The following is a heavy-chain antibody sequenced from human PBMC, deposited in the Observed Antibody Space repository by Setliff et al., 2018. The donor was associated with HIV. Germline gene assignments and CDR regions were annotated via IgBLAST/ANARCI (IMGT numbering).Heavy chain of an antibody. CDR1: GFTFRSYW. J-gene: IGHJ4*02. Sequence: QPGGSLRLSCAASGFTFRSYWMHWVRQAPGKGLVWVSRIDNDGNEKIYADSVKGRFTSSRDNAKNTMYLQINGLRSEDTAVYYCAREGPQTGEHSLALFWGQGTVVTVSS. D-gene: IGHD7-27*01. V-gene: IGHV3-74*01. CDR2: IDNDGNEK. CDR3: AREGPQTGEHSLALF.